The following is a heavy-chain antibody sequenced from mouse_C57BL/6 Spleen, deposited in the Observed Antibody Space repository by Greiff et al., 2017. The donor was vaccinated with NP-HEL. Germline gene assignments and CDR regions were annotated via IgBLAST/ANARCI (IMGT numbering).Heavy chain of an antibody. J-gene: IGHJ4*01. CDR1: GYTFTDYY. D-gene: IGHD2-5*01. CDR3: AKSYYSNYGAMDY. Sequence: QVQLKQSGAELVRPGASVKLSCKASGYTFTDYYINWVKQRPGQGLEWIARIYPGSGNTYYNEKFKGKATLTADKSSSTAYMQLSSLTSEDSAVYFCAKSYYSNYGAMDYWGQGTSVTVSS. CDR2: IYPGSGNT. V-gene: IGHV1-76*01.